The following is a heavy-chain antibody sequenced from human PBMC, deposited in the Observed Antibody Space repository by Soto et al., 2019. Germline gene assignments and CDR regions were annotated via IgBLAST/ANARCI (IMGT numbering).Heavy chain of an antibody. CDR3: ASGDPYGSGNYEY. CDR2: ISGGGTTI. D-gene: IGHD3-10*01. Sequence: GGSLRLSCAASGFTFSDHFMSWIRQAPGKGLEWVSYISGGGTTIYYADSVKGRFTISRDNAKNSLFLQMNSLRDEDTALYYCASGDPYGSGNYEYWGQGTPVTVSS. CDR1: GFTFSDHF. V-gene: IGHV3-11*01. J-gene: IGHJ4*02.